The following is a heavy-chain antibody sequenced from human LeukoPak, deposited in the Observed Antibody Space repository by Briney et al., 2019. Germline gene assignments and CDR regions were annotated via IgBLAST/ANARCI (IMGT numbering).Heavy chain of an antibody. V-gene: IGHV4-4*07. J-gene: IGHJ5*02. CDR2: IYGSGST. D-gene: IGHD3-10*01. CDR1: GYSISSGYY. CDR3: ARDSGTTGEVKFDP. Sequence: SETLSLTCIVSGYSISSGYYWSWIRQPAGKGLQWIGRIYGSGSTTYNPSLKSRLTMSVDTSKNQFSLKLSSMTAADTAIYYCARDSGTTGEVKFDPWGQGILVTVSS.